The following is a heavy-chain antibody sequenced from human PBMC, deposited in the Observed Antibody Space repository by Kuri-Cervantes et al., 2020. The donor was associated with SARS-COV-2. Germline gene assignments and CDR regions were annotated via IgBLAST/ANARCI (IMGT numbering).Heavy chain of an antibody. Sequence: SQTLSLTCAVYGGSFSGYYWSWIRQPPGKGLEWIGEINHSGSTNYNPSLKSRVTISSDTSRNQFSLRLTSVTAADIAVYFCARGLGYSYGRRSPQGDFWGQGILVTVSS. J-gene: IGHJ4*02. CDR1: GGSFSGYY. V-gene: IGHV4-34*01. D-gene: IGHD5-18*01. CDR3: ARGLGYSYGRRSPQGDF. CDR2: INHSGST.